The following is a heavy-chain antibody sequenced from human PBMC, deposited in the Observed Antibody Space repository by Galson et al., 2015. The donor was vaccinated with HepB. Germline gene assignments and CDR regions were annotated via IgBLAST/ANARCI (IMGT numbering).Heavy chain of an antibody. V-gene: IGHV4-39*01. D-gene: IGHD6-19*01. Sequence: SETLSLTCTVSGGSISSSSYYWGWIRQPPGKGLEWIGSIYYSGSAYYNPSLKSRVTISVDTSKNQFSLKLSSVTAADTAVYYCARRGYSSGWLDYWGQGTLVTVSS. CDR2: IYYSGSA. J-gene: IGHJ4*02. CDR1: GGSISSSSYY. CDR3: ARRGYSSGWLDY.